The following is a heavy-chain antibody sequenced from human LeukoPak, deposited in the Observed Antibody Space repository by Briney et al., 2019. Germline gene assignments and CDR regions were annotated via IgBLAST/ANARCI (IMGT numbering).Heavy chain of an antibody. J-gene: IGHJ4*02. D-gene: IGHD3-22*01. CDR3: ARSGVGYFYDNSGYYPLDY. CDR2: SSAYTGNT. Sequence: ASVKVSCKASGYTFTNYGISWVRQAPGQGLEWMGWSSAYTGNTNYAQNFQGRVTMTTDTSTSTAYMELRSLRSDDTAVYYCARSGVGYFYDNSGYYPLDYWGQGTLATVSS. CDR1: GYTFTNYG. V-gene: IGHV1-18*01.